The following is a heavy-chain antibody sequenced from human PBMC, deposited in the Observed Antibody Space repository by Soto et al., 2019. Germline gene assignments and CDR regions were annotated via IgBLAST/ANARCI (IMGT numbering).Heavy chain of an antibody. CDR3: ARGQRFSDWFAP. D-gene: IGHD3-3*01. CDR1: GGTLSGYY. CDR2: IYSSGST. Sequence: PSETLSLTCTVTGGTLSGYYWTWIRQSAGGGLEWIGRIYSSGSTNYNPSLKSRVTISLDTSMSHFSLRLRSVSAAETAVYYCARGQRFSDWFAPWAEASLVTVSS. V-gene: IGHV4-4*07. J-gene: IGHJ5*02.